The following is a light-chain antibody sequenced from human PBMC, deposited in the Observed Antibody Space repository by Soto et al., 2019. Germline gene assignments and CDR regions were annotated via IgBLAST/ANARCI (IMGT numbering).Light chain of an antibody. CDR2: DDS. CDR1: NIGRKS. J-gene: IGLJ1*01. V-gene: IGLV3-21*02. CDR3: HVWDSSSGHYI. Sequence: SYELTQPPSVSVAPGQTARISCGGNNIGRKSVHWYQQKPGRAPVVVVYDDSDRPSGIPERFSGANSGDTATLTISRVEAADEADYYCHVWDSSSGHYIFGTGTKVTV.